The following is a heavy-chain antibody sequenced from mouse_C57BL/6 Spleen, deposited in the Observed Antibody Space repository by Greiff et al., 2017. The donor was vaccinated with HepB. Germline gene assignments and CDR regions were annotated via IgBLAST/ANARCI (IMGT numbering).Heavy chain of an antibody. J-gene: IGHJ3*01. D-gene: IGHD2-4*01. Sequence: EVQLQQSGPELVKPGASVKISCKASGYSFTGYYMNWVKQSPEKSLEWIGEINPSTGGTTYNQKFKAKATLTVDKSSSTAYMQLKSLTSEDSAVYYCAREEGLRRGLFAYWGQGTLVTVSA. CDR3: AREEGLRRGLFAY. V-gene: IGHV1-42*01. CDR2: INPSTGGT. CDR1: GYSFTGYY.